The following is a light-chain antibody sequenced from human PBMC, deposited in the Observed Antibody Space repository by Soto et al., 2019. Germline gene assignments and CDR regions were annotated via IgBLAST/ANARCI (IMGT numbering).Light chain of an antibody. CDR2: DNH. CDR3: GTWDSSLSAGV. J-gene: IGLJ3*02. Sequence: QSVLTQPPSVSAAPGQKVTISCSGSSSNSGNYYLSWYQQLPGTAPKLLIYDNHKRPSGTPDRFSGSKSGTSATLGITGLQTGDEADYYCGTWDSSLSAGVFGGGTQLTVL. V-gene: IGLV1-51*01. CDR1: SSNSGNYY.